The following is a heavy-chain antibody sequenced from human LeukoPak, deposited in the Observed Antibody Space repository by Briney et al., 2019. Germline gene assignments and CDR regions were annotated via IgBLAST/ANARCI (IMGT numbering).Heavy chain of an antibody. CDR1: VGTFSSYA. D-gene: IGHD2-15*01. J-gene: IGHJ3*02. CDR3: ARKGYCSGGSCFGHDAFDI. CDR2: IIPIFGTA. Sequence: SVELSCKGSVGTFSSYAISWVRQATGLGLEWMGRIIPIFGTANYAQKFQGRVTSTTDESTSTAYTELSSLRSQDPAPYYRARKGYCSGGSCFGHDAFDIWGQGTMVSVSS. V-gene: IGHV1-69*05.